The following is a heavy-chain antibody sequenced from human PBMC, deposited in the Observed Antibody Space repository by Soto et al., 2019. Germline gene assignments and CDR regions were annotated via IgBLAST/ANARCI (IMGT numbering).Heavy chain of an antibody. CDR3: ARVPMVRGVRGYNWFDP. J-gene: IGHJ5*02. Sequence: PSQTLSLTCAISGDSVSSNSAAWNWIRQSPSRGLEWLGRTYYRSKWYNDYAVSVKSRITINPDTSKNQFSLQLNSVTPEDTAVYYCARVPMVRGVRGYNWFDPWGQGTLVTVSS. V-gene: IGHV6-1*01. CDR1: GDSVSSNSAA. CDR2: TYYRSKWYN. D-gene: IGHD3-10*01.